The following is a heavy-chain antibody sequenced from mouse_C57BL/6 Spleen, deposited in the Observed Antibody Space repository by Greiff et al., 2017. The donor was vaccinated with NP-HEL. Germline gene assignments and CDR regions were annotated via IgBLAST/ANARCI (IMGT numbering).Heavy chain of an antibody. CDR1: GYTFTDYE. J-gene: IGHJ3*01. D-gene: IGHD2-1*01. CDR3: TRIGNLAWFAY. CDR2: IDPETGGT. Sequence: VQLQQSGAELVRPGASVTLSCKASGYTFTDYEMHWVKQTPVHGLEWIGAIDPETGGTAYNQKFKGKAILTADKSSSTAYMELRSLTSEDSAVYYCTRIGNLAWFAYWGQGTLVTVSA. V-gene: IGHV1-15*01.